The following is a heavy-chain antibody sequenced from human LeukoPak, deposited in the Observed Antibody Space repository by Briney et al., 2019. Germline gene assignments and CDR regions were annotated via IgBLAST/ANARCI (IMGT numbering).Heavy chain of an antibody. D-gene: IGHD1-26*01. CDR1: GFTFSSYA. Sequence: GGSLRLSCAASGFTFSSYAMSWVRQAPGKGLEWVSAISGSGGSTYYADSVKGRFTISRDNSKNTLYLQMNSLRAEDTAVYYCAKAHKKSSGSYYSWFDYWGQGTLVTVSS. V-gene: IGHV3-23*01. CDR2: ISGSGGST. CDR3: AKAHKKSSGSYYSWFDY. J-gene: IGHJ4*02.